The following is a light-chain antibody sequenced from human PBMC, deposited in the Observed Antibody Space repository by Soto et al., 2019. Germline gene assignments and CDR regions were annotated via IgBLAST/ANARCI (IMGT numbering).Light chain of an antibody. CDR3: SSYTSSSTPYV. V-gene: IGLV2-14*01. J-gene: IGLJ1*01. CDR1: SSNIGNNY. Sequence: QSVLTQPPSVSAAPGQKVTISCSGISSNIGNNYVSWYQQHPGKAPKLMIYEVSNRPSGVSNRFSGSKSGNTASLTISGLQAEDEADYYCSSYTSSSTPYVFGTGTKLTVL. CDR2: EVS.